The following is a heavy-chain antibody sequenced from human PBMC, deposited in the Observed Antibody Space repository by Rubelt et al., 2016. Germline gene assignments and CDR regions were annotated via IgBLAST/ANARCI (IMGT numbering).Heavy chain of an antibody. Sequence: EVQLVESGGGLVKPGGSLGLSCAASGFPFNNVWMNWVRQAPGKGLEWVGRIKSKTDGGTTDYAAPVKGRFTISRDDSKNTLYLQRNSLKSEDTAVYYCVHLGGGYWGQGTLVTVSS. CDR2: IKSKTDGGTT. CDR3: VHLGGGY. CDR1: GFPFNNVW. J-gene: IGHJ4*02. V-gene: IGHV3-15*07. D-gene: IGHD3-16*01.